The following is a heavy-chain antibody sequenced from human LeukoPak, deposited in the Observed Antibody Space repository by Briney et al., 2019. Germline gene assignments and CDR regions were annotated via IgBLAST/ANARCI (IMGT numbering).Heavy chain of an antibody. Sequence: ASVKVSCMASGYTFRSYGISWVRQAPGQGPEWMGWISPYNGVTHYAQNLQGRVTLTTDTSTTTAYMELRSLRSDDTAVYYCARDREYYYGSGASLPFDYWGQGTLVTVSS. CDR2: ISPYNGVT. V-gene: IGHV1-18*01. CDR1: GYTFRSYG. J-gene: IGHJ4*02. CDR3: ARDREYYYGSGASLPFDY. D-gene: IGHD3-10*01.